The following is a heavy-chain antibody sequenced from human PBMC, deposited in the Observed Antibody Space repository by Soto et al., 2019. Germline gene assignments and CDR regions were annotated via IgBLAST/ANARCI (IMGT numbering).Heavy chain of an antibody. CDR3: ARSGRRAVAGISDY. D-gene: IGHD6-19*01. CDR2: IYYSGST. CDR1: GGSISSYY. Sequence: SETLSLTCTVSGGSISSYYWSWIRQPPGKGLEWIGYIYYSGSTNYNPSLKSRVTISVDTSKNQFSLKLSSVTAADTAVYYCARSGRRAVAGISDYWGQGTLVTVSS. V-gene: IGHV4-59*01. J-gene: IGHJ4*02.